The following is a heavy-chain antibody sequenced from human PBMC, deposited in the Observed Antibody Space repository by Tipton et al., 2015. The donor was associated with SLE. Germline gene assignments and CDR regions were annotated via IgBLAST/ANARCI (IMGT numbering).Heavy chain of an antibody. CDR2: ISGGGGRI. CDR3: ARDLGLGSWDRDAFDI. CDR1: GFTFSSYA. D-gene: IGHD1-26*01. V-gene: IGHV3-23*01. Sequence: SLRLSCAASGFTFSSYAMTWVRQAPGKGLEWVSGISGGGGRIYYADPVKGRFSISRDNSKNTLYLQMNSLRAEDTAVYYCARDLGLGSWDRDAFDIWGQGTMVTVSS. J-gene: IGHJ3*02.